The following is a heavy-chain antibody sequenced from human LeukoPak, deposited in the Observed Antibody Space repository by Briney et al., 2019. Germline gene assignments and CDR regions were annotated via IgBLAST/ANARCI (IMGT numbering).Heavy chain of an antibody. D-gene: IGHD1-1*01. J-gene: IGHJ2*01. V-gene: IGHV4-39*01. Sequence: SETLSLTCTVSGGAICSSSHYWGWIRQPPGKGLEWIGSIYHSGSTVYNPSLKSRVAISVDTSRNQFSLKLSSVTASDTAVYYCARNTTLTDWYFDLWGRGTLVTVSS. CDR2: IYHSGST. CDR1: GGAICSSSHY. CDR3: ARNTTLTDWYFDL.